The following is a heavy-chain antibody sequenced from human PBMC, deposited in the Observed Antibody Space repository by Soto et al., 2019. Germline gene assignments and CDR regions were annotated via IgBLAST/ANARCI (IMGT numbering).Heavy chain of an antibody. Sequence: LSLTCAVYGGSFSGYYWSWIRQPPGKGLEWIGEINHSGSTNYNPSLKSRVTISVDTSKNQFSLKLSSVTAADTAVYYCARAWGGVPDYWGQGTLVTVPS. D-gene: IGHD3-16*01. J-gene: IGHJ4*02. V-gene: IGHV4-34*01. CDR1: GGSFSGYY. CDR2: INHSGST. CDR3: ARAWGGVPDY.